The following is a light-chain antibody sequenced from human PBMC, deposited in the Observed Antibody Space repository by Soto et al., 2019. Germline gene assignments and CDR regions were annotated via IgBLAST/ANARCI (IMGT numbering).Light chain of an antibody. J-gene: IGKJ2*01. CDR1: QSIRSY. CDR2: AAS. CDR3: QQSYGSPRT. Sequence: DIQMTQSPSSLSASVGDRVTITCRASQSIRSYLNWYQQKPGKAPKLLIYAASSLQSGVPSRFSGSESGTDFTLTISSLQPEDFATYYCQQSYGSPRTFGRGTRLEIK. V-gene: IGKV1-39*01.